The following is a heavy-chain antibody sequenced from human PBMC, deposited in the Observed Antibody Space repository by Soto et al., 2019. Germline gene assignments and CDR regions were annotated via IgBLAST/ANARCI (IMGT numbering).Heavy chain of an antibody. V-gene: IGHV4-59*08. J-gene: IGHJ5*02. D-gene: IGHD4-17*01. Sequence: QVQLQESGPGLVKPSETLSLTCTVSGGSISSYYWSWIRQPPGKGLEWIGYIYYSGSTNYNPSLKSRVTISVDTSKNQFSLKLSSVTVADTAVYYCARLTTVTTGGFDPWGQGTLVTVSS. CDR1: GGSISSYY. CDR2: IYYSGST. CDR3: ARLTTVTTGGFDP.